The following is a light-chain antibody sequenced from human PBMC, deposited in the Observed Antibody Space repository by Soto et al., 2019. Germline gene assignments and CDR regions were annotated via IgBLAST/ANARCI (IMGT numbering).Light chain of an antibody. CDR3: SSYTSSSTYV. Sequence: QSVLTQPASVSGSPGQSITISCTGTIRDVGGYNFVSWYQQHPGKAPKLMIFEVSNRPSGVSIRFSGSKSDNTASLTISGLQAEDEAHYYCSSYTSSSTYVFGTGTKVTVL. V-gene: IGLV2-14*01. CDR2: EVS. CDR1: IRDVGGYNF. J-gene: IGLJ1*01.